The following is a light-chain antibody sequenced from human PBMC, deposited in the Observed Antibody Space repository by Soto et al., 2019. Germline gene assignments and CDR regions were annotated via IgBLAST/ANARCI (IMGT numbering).Light chain of an antibody. Sequence: VLTQSPGTLCFSPGEIATLSCRASQSVSSNLAWYQQKLGQAPRLLIYGASTRATDIPPRFSGSGSGTEFTLTISSLQSEDFAIYYCQQYNNWPRTFGQGTKVDIK. CDR2: GAS. CDR1: QSVSSN. CDR3: QQYNNWPRT. J-gene: IGKJ1*01. V-gene: IGKV3-15*01.